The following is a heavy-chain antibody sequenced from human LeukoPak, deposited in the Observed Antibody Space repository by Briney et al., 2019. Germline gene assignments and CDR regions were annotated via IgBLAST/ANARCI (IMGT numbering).Heavy chain of an antibody. D-gene: IGHD6-13*01. J-gene: IGHJ5*02. V-gene: IGHV3-23*01. Sequence: GGSPRLSCAASGFTFSSYAMSWVRQAPGKGLEWVSGISGSGGSTYYADSVKGRFTISRDTSKNTLYLQMNTLRAEDTALYYCAKEGGSSTWYDGWFDPWGQGTLVTVSS. CDR1: GFTFSSYA. CDR3: AKEGGSSTWYDGWFDP. CDR2: ISGSGGST.